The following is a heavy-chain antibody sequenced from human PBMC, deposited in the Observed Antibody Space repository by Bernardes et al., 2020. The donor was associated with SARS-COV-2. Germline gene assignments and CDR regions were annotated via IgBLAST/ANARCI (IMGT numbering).Heavy chain of an antibody. CDR1: GFTFSSYA. CDR2: ISGSGGST. CDR3: AAPRGYSYGPFDY. V-gene: IGHV3-23*01. Sequence: GSLRLACSASGFTFSSYAMSWVRQAPGKGLEWVSAISGSGGSTYYADSVKGRFTISRDNSKNTLYLQMNSLRAEDTAVYYCAAPRGYSYGPFDYWGQGTLVTVSS. D-gene: IGHD5-18*01. J-gene: IGHJ4*02.